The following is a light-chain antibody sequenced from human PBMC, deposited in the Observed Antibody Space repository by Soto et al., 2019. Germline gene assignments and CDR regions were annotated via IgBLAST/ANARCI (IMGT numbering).Light chain of an antibody. CDR1: QSISSW. V-gene: IGKV1-5*03. CDR3: QQYDSYPWT. Sequence: DIQMTQSPSTLSASVGDRVTITCRASQSISSWLAWYQQKPGKAPKLLIYKASSLESGVPSRFSGSVSWTEFTLAISSLQPDDFATYYCQQYDSYPWTFGQGTKVEIK. J-gene: IGKJ1*01. CDR2: KAS.